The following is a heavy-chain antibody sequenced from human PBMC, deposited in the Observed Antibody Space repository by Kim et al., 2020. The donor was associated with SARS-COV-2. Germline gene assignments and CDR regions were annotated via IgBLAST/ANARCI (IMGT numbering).Heavy chain of an antibody. CDR1: GFTFSSNY. Sequence: GGSLRLSCAVSGFTFSSNYMTWVRQAPGKGLEWVSVIYSGGPTYYSDSVEGRFTISRDTSKNMVFLQMTSMRAEDAAVYYCARIIVISGTCDYFDYWGQGTLVTVSS. V-gene: IGHV3-53*01. CDR2: IYSGGPT. J-gene: IGHJ4*02. CDR3: ARIIVISGTCDYFDY. D-gene: IGHD2-2*01.